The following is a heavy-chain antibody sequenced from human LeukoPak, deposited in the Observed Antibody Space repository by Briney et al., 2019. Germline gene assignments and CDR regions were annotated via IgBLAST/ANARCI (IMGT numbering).Heavy chain of an antibody. Sequence: PGGSLRLSCAASGFTFSSYGMHWVRQAPGKGLEWVAFIRYDGSNKYYADSVKGRSTISRDNSKNTLYLQMNSLRAEDTAVYYCAKDLRHWTGAAEDFDYWGQGTLVTVSS. V-gene: IGHV3-30*02. D-gene: IGHD1-26*01. J-gene: IGHJ4*02. CDR1: GFTFSSYG. CDR3: AKDLRHWTGAAEDFDY. CDR2: IRYDGSNK.